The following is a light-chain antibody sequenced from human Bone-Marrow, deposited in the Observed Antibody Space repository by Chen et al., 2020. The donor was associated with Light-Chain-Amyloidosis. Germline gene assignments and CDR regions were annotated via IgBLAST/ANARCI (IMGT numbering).Light chain of an antibody. V-gene: IGLV3-25*03. CDR3: QSADSSGIYEVL. J-gene: IGLJ2*01. CDR2: RET. Sequence: SYALTQPPSVYVSQGTTARITSAGDDLPTQYAYWYQQNPGQATVLVIHRETERPSGNSERFSGSNSGTTATLTISGVQAEDEADYHCQSADSSGIYEVLFGGGTKLTVL. CDR1: DLPTQY.